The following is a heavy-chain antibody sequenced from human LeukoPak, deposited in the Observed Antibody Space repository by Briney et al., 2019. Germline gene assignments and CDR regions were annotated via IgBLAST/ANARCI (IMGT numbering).Heavy chain of an antibody. D-gene: IGHD2-2*01. V-gene: IGHV3-73*01. CDR2: IRSEANSYAT. CDR3: TTHWDIVVVPAASPLGY. CDR1: GFTFSGSA. Sequence: GGSLRLSCAASGFTFSGSAMHWVRQASGKGLEWVGRIRSEANSYATAYAASVKGRFTISRDDSKNTAYLQMNSLKTEDTAVYYCTTHWDIVVVPAASPLGYWGQGTLVTVSS. J-gene: IGHJ4*02.